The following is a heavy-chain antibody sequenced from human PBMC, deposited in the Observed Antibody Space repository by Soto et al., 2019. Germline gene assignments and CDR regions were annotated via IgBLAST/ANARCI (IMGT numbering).Heavy chain of an antibody. CDR3: ARLGIAARYYYYYGMDV. V-gene: IGHV4-39*01. J-gene: IGHJ6*02. CDR1: GGSISSSSYY. D-gene: IGHD6-6*01. CDR2: IYYSGST. Sequence: PSETLSLTCTVSGGSISSSSYYWGWIRQPPGKGLEWIGSIYYSGSTYYNPSLKSRVTISVDTSKSQFSLKLSSVTAADTAVYYCARLGIAARYYYYYGMDVWGQGTTVTSP.